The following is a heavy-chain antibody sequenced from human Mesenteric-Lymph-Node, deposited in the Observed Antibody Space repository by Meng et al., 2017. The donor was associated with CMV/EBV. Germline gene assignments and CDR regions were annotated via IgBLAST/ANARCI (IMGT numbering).Heavy chain of an antibody. CDR3: ARGGITIFGADDASDV. J-gene: IGHJ3*01. D-gene: IGHD3-3*01. CDR1: GFTLSDYY. Sequence: GESLKISCVASGFTLSDYYMTWVRQAPGKGLEWVANIKQNGKETFYVNSLRGRFTISRDNAKNSVYLQMNSLRAEDTAVYYCARGGITIFGADDASDVWGQGTMVTVSS. CDR2: IKQNGKET. V-gene: IGHV3-7*04.